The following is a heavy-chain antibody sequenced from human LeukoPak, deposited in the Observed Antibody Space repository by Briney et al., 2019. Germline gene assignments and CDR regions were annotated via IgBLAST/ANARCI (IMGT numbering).Heavy chain of an antibody. CDR2: IRTKADSYAT. CDR3: TRQKVGTATFDY. J-gene: IGHJ4*02. V-gene: IGHV3-73*01. CDR1: GFXFSGSP. Sequence: GGSLRLSCAASGFXFSGSPMHWVRQASGKGLEWVGRIRTKADSYATAYAASVKGRFSISRDDLENMAYLQMNSLKTEDTAVYYCTRQKVGTATFDYWGQGTLVTVSS. D-gene: IGHD2-21*02.